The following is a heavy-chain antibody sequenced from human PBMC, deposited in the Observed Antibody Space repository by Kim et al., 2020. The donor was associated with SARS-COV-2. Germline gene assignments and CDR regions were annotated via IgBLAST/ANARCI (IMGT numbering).Heavy chain of an antibody. CDR3: ARDDVYSGYDYGFDY. J-gene: IGHJ4*02. D-gene: IGHD5-12*01. Sequence: QKFQGRVTMTRDTSTSTVYMELSSLRSEDTAVYYCARDDVYSGYDYGFDYWGQGTLVTVSS. V-gene: IGHV1-46*01.